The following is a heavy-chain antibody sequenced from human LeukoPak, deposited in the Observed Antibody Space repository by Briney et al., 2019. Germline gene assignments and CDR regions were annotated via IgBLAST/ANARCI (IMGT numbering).Heavy chain of an antibody. CDR2: ISSSSSYI. D-gene: IGHD3-9*01. CDR3: ARGKTAFDILTGYDS. J-gene: IGHJ5*01. Sequence: SGGSLRLSCAASGLTLSSCAMHWVRQAPGKGLEWVSCISSSSSYIYYADSVKGRFTISRDNTKNSLILQMDSLIAEDTAVYYCARGKTAFDILTGYDSWGQGTLVTVSS. CDR1: GLTLSSCA. V-gene: IGHV3-21*01.